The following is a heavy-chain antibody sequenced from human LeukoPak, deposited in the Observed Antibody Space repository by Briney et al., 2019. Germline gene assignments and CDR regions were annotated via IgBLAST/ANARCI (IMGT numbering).Heavy chain of an antibody. CDR2: IYYSGST. Sequence: SETLSLTCTVSGDSISSGDYYWSWIRQPPGKGLEWIGYIYYSGSTYYNPSLKSRVTISVDTSKNQFSLKLSSVTAADTAVYYCARDSGAPTIPSPYYYGMDVWGQGTTVTVSS. CDR1: GDSISSGDYY. J-gene: IGHJ6*02. CDR3: ARDSGAPTIPSPYYYGMDV. D-gene: IGHD1-26*01. V-gene: IGHV4-30-4*01.